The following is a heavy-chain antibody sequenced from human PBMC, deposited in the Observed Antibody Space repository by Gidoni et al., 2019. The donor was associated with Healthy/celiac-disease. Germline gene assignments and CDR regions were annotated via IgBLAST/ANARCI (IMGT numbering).Heavy chain of an antibody. CDR1: GGSISSSSYY. J-gene: IGHJ6*02. V-gene: IGHV4-39*07. Sequence: QLQLQESGPGLVTPSETLSLTCTVSGGSISSSSYYWGWIRQPPGKGLEWIGSIYYSGSTYYNPSLKSRVTISVDTSKNQFSLKLSSVTAADTAVYYCARVSSLYGMDVWGQGTTVTVSS. CDR3: ARVSSLYGMDV. CDR2: IYYSGST.